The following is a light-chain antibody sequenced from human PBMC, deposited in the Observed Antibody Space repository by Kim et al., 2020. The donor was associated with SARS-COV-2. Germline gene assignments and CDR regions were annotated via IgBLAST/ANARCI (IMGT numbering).Light chain of an antibody. CDR2: GVS. CDR1: QSFRNKY. V-gene: IGKV3-20*01. CDR3: QQYTGPPRT. J-gene: IGKJ1*01. Sequence: SPGERATISCRASQSFRNKYVAWYQHRPGQAPRLLIHGVSTRATGIPDRFSGSGSGTDFTLTISSLEPEDFAVYYCQQYTGPPRTFGQGTKVDIK.